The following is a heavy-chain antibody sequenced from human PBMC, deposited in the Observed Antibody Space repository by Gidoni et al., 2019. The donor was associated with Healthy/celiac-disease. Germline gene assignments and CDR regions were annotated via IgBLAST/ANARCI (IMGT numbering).Heavy chain of an antibody. CDR3: ARHVAAMVREGFDY. V-gene: IGHV4-39*01. CDR1: GGSISSSSYY. Sequence: QLQLQASGPGLVKPSETLSLTCTVSGGSISSSSYYWGWIRQPPGKGLEWIGSIYYSGSTYYNPSLKSRVTISVDTSKNQFSLKLSSVTAADTAVYYCARHVAAMVREGFDYWGQGTLVTVSS. J-gene: IGHJ4*02. D-gene: IGHD5-18*01. CDR2: IYYSGST.